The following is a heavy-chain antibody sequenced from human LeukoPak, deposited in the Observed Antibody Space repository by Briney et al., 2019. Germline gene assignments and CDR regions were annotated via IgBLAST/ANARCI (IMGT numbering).Heavy chain of an antibody. CDR1: GYTFTHYS. CDR3: ARNRDGSDY. D-gene: IGHD3-10*01. CDR2: INVDNDNT. J-gene: IGHJ4*02. Sequence: ASVKVSCKASGYTFTHYSIHWLRQAPGQSLEWMGWINVDNDNTIYSQNFQGGVTITRDTSANTAYMELSSLRTEDTAVYYCARNRDGSDYWGQGTPVTVSS. V-gene: IGHV1-3*01.